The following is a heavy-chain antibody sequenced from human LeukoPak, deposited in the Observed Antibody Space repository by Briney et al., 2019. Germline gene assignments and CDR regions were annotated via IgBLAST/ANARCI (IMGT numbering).Heavy chain of an antibody. CDR3: ARASSSGHFDY. D-gene: IGHD3-22*01. V-gene: IGHV3-74*01. Sequence: GGSLRLSCAASGFTFSTYWMHWVRHAPGKRLVWVSRINTDGSSTSYADSVKGRFTISRDNAKNTLYLQMNSLRTEDTAVYYCARASSSGHFDYWGQGALVTVSS. J-gene: IGHJ4*02. CDR1: GFTFSTYW. CDR2: INTDGSST.